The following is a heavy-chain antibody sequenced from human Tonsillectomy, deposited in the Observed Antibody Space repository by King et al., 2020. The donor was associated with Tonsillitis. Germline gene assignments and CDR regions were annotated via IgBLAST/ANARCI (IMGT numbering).Heavy chain of an antibody. V-gene: IGHV3-21*01. Sequence: VQLVESGGGLVKPGGSLRLSCAASGFTFSSYNMNWVRQAPGKGLEWVSSISYSCSYIYYAYSGKGRLTISRATAKNSLYLQMNSLRAEDTAVYYCARGVLSTSWGMDVWGQGTTVTVSS. D-gene: IGHD2-2*01. CDR1: GFTFSSYN. CDR2: ISYSCSYI. CDR3: ARGVLSTSWGMDV. J-gene: IGHJ6*02.